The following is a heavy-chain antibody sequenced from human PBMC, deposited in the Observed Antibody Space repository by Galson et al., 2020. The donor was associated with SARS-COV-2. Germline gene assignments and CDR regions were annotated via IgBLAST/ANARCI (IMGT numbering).Heavy chain of an antibody. CDR1: GGSLSSYA. D-gene: IGHD6-19*01. CDR3: AREAVAGAEEEGY. J-gene: IGHJ4*02. CDR2: IIPIFGTT. V-gene: IGHV1-69*13. Sequence: SVKVSCKASGGSLSSYAISWVRQAPGQGLEWVGSIIPIFGTTNYAQNFQGSLTITADESTSTVYMELSSLRSEDTAVYYCAREAVAGAEEEGYWGQGTLVTGSS.